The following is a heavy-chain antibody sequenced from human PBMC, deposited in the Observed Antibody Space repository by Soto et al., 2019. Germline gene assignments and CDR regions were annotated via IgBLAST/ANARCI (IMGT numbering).Heavy chain of an antibody. CDR2: VNGGGDIT. J-gene: IGHJ6*02. D-gene: IGHD3-3*01. CDR1: EFTFSSYS. Sequence: EVQLLESGGGLVQPGGSLRLSCAASEFTFSSYSMIWVRQAPGKGLEWVSGVNGGGDITYYAESVKGRFIISXXXXXXPLYLQMNSLRAEDTAVFYCARGHFGVTMDVWGQGTTVTVSS. V-gene: IGHV3-23*01. CDR3: ARGHFGVTMDV.